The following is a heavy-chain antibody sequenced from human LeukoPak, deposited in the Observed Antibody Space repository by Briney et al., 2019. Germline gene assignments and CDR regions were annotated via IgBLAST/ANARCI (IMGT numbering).Heavy chain of an antibody. Sequence: SQTLSLTRVVSGGSISRGVYSWSGIRQPPGEGLVRIGYIYHSGSTYYNPSLKSRVTISVDRSKNQFSLKLSSVTAADTAVYYCATSNYDILTGYYSEAFDIWGQGTMVTVSS. J-gene: IGHJ3*02. CDR1: GGSISRGVYS. CDR2: IYHSGST. V-gene: IGHV4-30-2*01. CDR3: ATSNYDILTGYYSEAFDI. D-gene: IGHD3-9*01.